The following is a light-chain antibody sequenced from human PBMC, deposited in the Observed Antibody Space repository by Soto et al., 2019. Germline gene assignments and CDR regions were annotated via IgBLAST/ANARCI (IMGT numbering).Light chain of an antibody. CDR2: EVS. J-gene: IGLJ1*01. CDR1: SSDIGAYDY. CDR3: SSYTSSITYV. V-gene: IGLV2-14*01. Sequence: QSALTQPASLSGSPGQSITISCTGTSSDIGAYDYVSWFQQHPGKAPKLMISEVSNRPSGVSNRFSGSKSGNTASLTISGLQAEDEADYYCSSYTSSITYVFGTGTKVTVL.